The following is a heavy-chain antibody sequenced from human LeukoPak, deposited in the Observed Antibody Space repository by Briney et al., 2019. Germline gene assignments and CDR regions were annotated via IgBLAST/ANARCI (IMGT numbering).Heavy chain of an antibody. V-gene: IGHV3-74*01. D-gene: IGHD6-13*01. J-gene: IGHJ4*02. CDR1: GFTFSSYG. CDR2: INSDGSST. CDR3: AVSSSSGSGYFDY. Sequence: GGTLRLSCAASGFTFSSYGMSWVRQAPGKGLVWVSRINSDGSSTSYADSVKGRFTISRDNAKNTLYLQMNSLRAKDTAVYYCAVSSSSGSGYFDYWGQGTLVTVSS.